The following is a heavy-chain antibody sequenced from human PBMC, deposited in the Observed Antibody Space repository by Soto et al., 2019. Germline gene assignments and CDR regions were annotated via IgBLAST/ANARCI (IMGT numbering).Heavy chain of an antibody. D-gene: IGHD2-21*01. CDR2: IYSGGST. CDR3: ARGLWFNRSYYFDY. CDR1: GFTVSSNY. V-gene: IGHV3-53*04. J-gene: IGHJ4*02. Sequence: GGSLRLSCAASGFTVSSNYMSWVRQAPGKGLEWVSVIYSGGSTYYADSVKGRFTISRHNSKNTLYLQMNSLRAEDTAVYYCARGLWFNRSYYFDYWGQGTLVTVSS.